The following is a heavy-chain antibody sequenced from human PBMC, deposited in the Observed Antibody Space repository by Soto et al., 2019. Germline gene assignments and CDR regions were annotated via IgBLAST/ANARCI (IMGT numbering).Heavy chain of an antibody. J-gene: IGHJ3*02. D-gene: IGHD3-16*01. V-gene: IGHV3-30*04. CDR3: ARDSDRGAILDAFDI. CDR1: GFTFSSYA. Sequence: QVQLVESGGGVVQPGRSLRLSCAASGFTFSSYAMHWVRQAPGKGLEWVAVISSDGRNKYYADSVKGRFTISRDNSKDTLYLQMNSLRAEDTAVYYCARDSDRGAILDAFDIWGQGTMVTVSS. CDR2: ISSDGRNK.